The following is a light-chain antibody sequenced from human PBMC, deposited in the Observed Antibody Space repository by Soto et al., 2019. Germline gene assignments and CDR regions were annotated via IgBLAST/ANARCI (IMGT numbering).Light chain of an antibody. CDR1: SSDVGGYNY. J-gene: IGLJ1*01. V-gene: IGLV2-8*01. Sequence: QSVLGHPPSASWSPGHSVSISCTGTSSDVGGYNYVSWYQQHPGKAPKLMIYEVNKRPSGVPDRFSGSKSGNTASLTVSGLQAEDEADYYCSSYAGTSNVFGTGTKVTAL. CDR3: SSYAGTSNV. CDR2: EVN.